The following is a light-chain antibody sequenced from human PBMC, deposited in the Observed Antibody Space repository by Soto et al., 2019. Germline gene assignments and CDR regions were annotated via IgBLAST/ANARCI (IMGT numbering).Light chain of an antibody. V-gene: IGLV2-14*01. Sequence: QSALTQPASVSGSPRQSITISCTGTSSDVGGYNYVSWYQQHPGKAPKLMIYDVSNRPSGVSNRFSGSKSGNMASLTISGLQAEDEADYYCSSYTSSSTYVFGTGTKLTVL. CDR2: DVS. J-gene: IGLJ1*01. CDR1: SSDVGGYNY. CDR3: SSYTSSSTYV.